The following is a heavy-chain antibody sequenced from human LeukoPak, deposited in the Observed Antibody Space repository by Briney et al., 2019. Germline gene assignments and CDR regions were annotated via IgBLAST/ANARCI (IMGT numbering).Heavy chain of an antibody. D-gene: IGHD4-11*01. CDR1: GFTFSGYP. V-gene: IGHV3-30*04. Sequence: PGRSLRFSGAASGFTFSGYPMHWDRQAPGKGLNWVAIISDDGGRKFYADSVKGRFTISRDNSKNTLYLQMNSLRAEDTAVYYCARGIYSNGNMNDYWGQGTLVTVSS. CDR2: ISDDGGRK. J-gene: IGHJ4*02. CDR3: ARGIYSNGNMNDY.